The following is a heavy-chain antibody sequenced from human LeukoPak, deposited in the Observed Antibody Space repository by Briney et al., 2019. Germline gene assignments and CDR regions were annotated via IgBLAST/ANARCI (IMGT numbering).Heavy chain of an antibody. CDR3: ARSVAIVRGVRSYHLDY. CDR2: IFNTGST. V-gene: IGHV4-61*02. CDR1: GDSIGRGSYY. J-gene: IGHJ4*02. Sequence: SETLSLTCAVSGDSIGRGSYYWGWIRQPAGKAPEWIGRIFNTGSTSYNPSLKSRVTISVDTSKNQFSLNLRSVTAADTAVYYCARSVAIVRGVRSYHLDYWGQGILVTVSS. D-gene: IGHD3-10*01.